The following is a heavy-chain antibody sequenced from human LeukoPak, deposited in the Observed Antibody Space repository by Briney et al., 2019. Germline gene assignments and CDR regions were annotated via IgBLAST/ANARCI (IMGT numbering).Heavy chain of an antibody. CDR2: VSGSGGST. CDR3: ARGCCSVSGLYFEF. D-gene: IGHD3-9*01. Sequence: PGGSLRLSCAASGFTFISYAMSWVRQAPGKGLEWVSAVSGSGGSTYYADSVKGRFTISRDNAKNSLYLQMNGLRVEDTAVYYCARGCCSVSGLYFEFWGQGSLVTVSS. CDR1: GFTFISYA. V-gene: IGHV3-23*01. J-gene: IGHJ4*02.